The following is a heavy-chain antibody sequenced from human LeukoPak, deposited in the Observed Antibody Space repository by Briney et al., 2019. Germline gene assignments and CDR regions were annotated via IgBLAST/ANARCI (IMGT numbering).Heavy chain of an antibody. CDR2: ISGSGAST. CDR1: GFTFSSYA. Sequence: GGSLRLSCAASGFTFSSYAMSWVRQAPGKGLEWVSGISGSGASTYYADSVKGRFTISRDNSKNTLYLQMNSLRAEDTAVYYCASIHHFPLYYGMDVWGQGTTVTVSS. CDR3: ASIHHFPLYYGMDV. J-gene: IGHJ6*02. D-gene: IGHD3-3*02. V-gene: IGHV3-23*01.